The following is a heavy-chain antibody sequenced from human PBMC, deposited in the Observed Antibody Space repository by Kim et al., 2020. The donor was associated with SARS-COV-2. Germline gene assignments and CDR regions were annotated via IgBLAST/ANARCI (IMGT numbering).Heavy chain of an antibody. J-gene: IGHJ3*02. CDR3: ARDSGYEDNAFDI. V-gene: IGHV3-7*03. Sequence: GGSLRLSCAASGFTFSSYWMSWVRQAPGKGLEWVANIKQDGSEKYYVDSVKGRFTISRDNAKTSLYLQMNSLRAEDTAVYYCARDSGYEDNAFDIWGQGTMVTISS. D-gene: IGHD5-12*01. CDR2: IKQDGSEK. CDR1: GFTFSSYW.